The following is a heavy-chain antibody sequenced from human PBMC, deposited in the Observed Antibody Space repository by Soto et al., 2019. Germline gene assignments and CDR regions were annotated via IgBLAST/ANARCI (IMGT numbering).Heavy chain of an antibody. V-gene: IGHV3-23*01. CDR3: AKHGPLGTVIVVITRFQY. D-gene: IGHD3-22*01. Sequence: GGSLRLSCAASGFTFSDYAMSWVRQAPGKGLEWVSGIGASGGSTYYADSVKGRFTISRDNSKNTLYPQMNSLRVEDTAVYYCAKHGPLGTVIVVITRFQYWGQGTLVTVSS. CDR1: GFTFSDYA. CDR2: IGASGGST. J-gene: IGHJ4*02.